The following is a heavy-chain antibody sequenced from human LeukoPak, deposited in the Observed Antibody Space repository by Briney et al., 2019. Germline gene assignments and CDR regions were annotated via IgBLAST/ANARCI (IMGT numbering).Heavy chain of an antibody. CDR2: IGTAGDT. D-gene: IGHD1-1*01. V-gene: IGHV3-13*01. CDR1: GLTFSDYD. J-gene: IGHJ4*02. Sequence: GGSLRLSCAASGLTFSDYDMHWVRQATGKGLEWVSAIGTAGDTYYTGSVKGRFTISRENAKNSLYLQMNSLRAGDTAVYYCVRVAKERVGGVYYFDYWGQGTPVTVSS. CDR3: VRVAKERVGGVYYFDY.